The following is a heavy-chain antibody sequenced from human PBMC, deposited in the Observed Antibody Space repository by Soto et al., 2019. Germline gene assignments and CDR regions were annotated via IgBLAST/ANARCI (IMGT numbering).Heavy chain of an antibody. V-gene: IGHV1-18*01. Sequence: ASVKVSCKASGYSVTRYGISWVRKAPGQGLEWMGWISAYNGNTNYAQKLQGRVTMTTDTSTSTAYMELRSLRSDDTAVYYCAREGWLSGGDCYDYWGQGTLVTVS. CDR3: AREGWLSGGDCYDY. J-gene: IGHJ4*02. CDR2: ISAYNGNT. CDR1: GYSVTRYG. D-gene: IGHD2-15*01.